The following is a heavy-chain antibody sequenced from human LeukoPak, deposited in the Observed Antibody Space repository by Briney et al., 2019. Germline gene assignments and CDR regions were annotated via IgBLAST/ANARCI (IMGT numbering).Heavy chain of an antibody. V-gene: IGHV3-33*03. Sequence: SCKASGGTFSNYAMHWVRQAPGKGLEWVAVIWYDGSPKYYPDSVKGRFTISRDNSKSTLYLQMNSLRAEDTAMYYCAKDLYSSGWWEVDYWGQGTLVTVSS. D-gene: IGHD6-19*01. CDR2: IWYDGSPK. J-gene: IGHJ4*02. CDR1: GGTFSNYA. CDR3: AKDLYSSGWWEVDY.